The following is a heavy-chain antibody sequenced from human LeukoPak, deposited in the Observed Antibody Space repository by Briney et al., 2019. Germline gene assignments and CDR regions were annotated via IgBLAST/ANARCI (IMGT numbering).Heavy chain of an antibody. D-gene: IGHD4-17*01. Sequence: GGSLRLSCAASGFTFSSYAMSWVRQAPGKGLEWVSAISDSGISTYYADSVKGRFTISRDNAKNSLYLQMNSLRAEDTAVYYCARDADYGDPEGYFDYWGQGTLVTVSS. CDR2: ISDSGIST. CDR3: ARDADYGDPEGYFDY. V-gene: IGHV3-21*01. J-gene: IGHJ4*02. CDR1: GFTFSSYA.